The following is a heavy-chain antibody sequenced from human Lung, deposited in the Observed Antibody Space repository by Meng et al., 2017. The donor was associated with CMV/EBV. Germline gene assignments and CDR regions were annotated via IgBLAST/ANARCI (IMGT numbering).Heavy chain of an antibody. CDR1: GFTFSSYW. V-gene: IGHV3-74*01. J-gene: IGHJ3*02. D-gene: IGHD4-23*01. CDR3: AREQPNSDAFDI. Sequence: GEXXKISCAASGFTFSSYWMHWVRQAPGKGLVWVSRINSDGSSTSYADSVKGRFTISRDNAKNTLYLQMNSLRAEDTAVYYCAREQPNSDAFDIWGQGTMVTVSS. CDR2: INSDGSST.